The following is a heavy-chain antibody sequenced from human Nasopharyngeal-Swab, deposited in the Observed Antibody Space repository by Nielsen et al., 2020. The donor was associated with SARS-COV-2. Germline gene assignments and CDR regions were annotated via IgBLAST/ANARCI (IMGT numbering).Heavy chain of an antibody. V-gene: IGHV4-39*01. D-gene: IGHD2-15*01. J-gene: IGHJ5*02. CDR3: ARQEEGGGPYWFDP. CDR1: GGSISSSSYY. CDR2: IYYSGST. Sequence: SETLSLTCTVSGGSISSSSYYWGWIRQPPGKGLEWIGSIYYSGSTYYNPSLKSRVTISVDTSKNQFSLKLSSVTAADTAVYYCARQEEGGGPYWFDPWGQGTLVTVSS.